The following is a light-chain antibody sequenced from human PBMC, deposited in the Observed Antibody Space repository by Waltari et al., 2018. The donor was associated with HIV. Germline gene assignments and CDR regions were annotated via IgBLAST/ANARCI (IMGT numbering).Light chain of an antibody. CDR1: RSDTGNYNL. CDR2: EDN. Sequence: QSALTQPASVSGSPGQSITIPCTGTRSDTGNYNLVSWYQLHPGKAPKLIIYEDNKRPSGVSNRFSGSKSADTASLTISGLQTEDEADYYCCAYAGGLEFGGGTKLTVL. J-gene: IGLJ2*01. CDR3: CAYAGGLE. V-gene: IGLV2-23*01.